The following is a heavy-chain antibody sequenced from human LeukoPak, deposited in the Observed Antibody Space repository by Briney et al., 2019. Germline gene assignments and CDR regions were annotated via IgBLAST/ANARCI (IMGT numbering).Heavy chain of an antibody. V-gene: IGHV1-69*05. D-gene: IGHD2-15*01. CDR2: IIPIFGTA. CDR1: GGTFSSYA. Sequence: SVKVSCKXSGGTFSSYAISWVRQAPGQGLEWMGGIIPIFGTANYAQKFQGRVTITTDESTSTAYMELSSLRSEDTAVYYCARGSYCSGGSCYFNWFDPWGQGTLVTASS. CDR3: ARGSYCSGGSCYFNWFDP. J-gene: IGHJ5*02.